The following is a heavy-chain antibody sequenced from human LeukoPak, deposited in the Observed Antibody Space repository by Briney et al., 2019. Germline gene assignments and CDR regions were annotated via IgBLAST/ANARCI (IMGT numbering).Heavy chain of an antibody. CDR2: ISGSGAST. CDR3: AKGRAVEVVAAFNY. Sequence: GGSLRLSCAASGFTFSSYAMSWVRQAPGRGLEWVSAISGSGASTYYADSVRGRFAISRDNYKNTLYLQMNSLRAEDTAVYYCAKGRAVEVVAAFNYWGQGTVVPVSS. D-gene: IGHD2-15*01. J-gene: IGHJ4*02. CDR1: GFTFSSYA. V-gene: IGHV3-23*01.